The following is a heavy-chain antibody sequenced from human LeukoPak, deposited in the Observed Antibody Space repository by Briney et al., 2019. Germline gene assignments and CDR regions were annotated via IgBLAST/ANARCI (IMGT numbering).Heavy chain of an antibody. CDR1: GGSISGYY. CDR2: IYYSGST. V-gene: IGHV4-59*01. J-gene: IGHJ4*02. CDR3: ARNYGSGSYYFDY. Sequence: SETLSLTCTVSGGSISGYYWSWIRQPPGKGLEWIGYIYYSGSTNYNPSLKSRVTISVDTSKNQFSLKLSSVTAADTAVYYCARNYGSGSYYFDYWGQGTLVTVSS. D-gene: IGHD3-10*01.